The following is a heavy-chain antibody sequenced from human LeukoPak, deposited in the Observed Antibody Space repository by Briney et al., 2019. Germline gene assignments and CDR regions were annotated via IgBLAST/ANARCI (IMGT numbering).Heavy chain of an antibody. CDR3: ARELWFGDA. D-gene: IGHD3-10*01. CDR1: GGSISSGSYY. J-gene: IGHJ5*02. Sequence: SQTLSLTCTVSGGSISSGSYYWSWIRQPAGKGLEWIGRIYSSGSTNYNPSLKSRVTISLDTSKNQFSLKLSSVTAADTAVYYCARELWFGDAWGQGTLVTVSS. V-gene: IGHV4-61*02. CDR2: IYSSGST.